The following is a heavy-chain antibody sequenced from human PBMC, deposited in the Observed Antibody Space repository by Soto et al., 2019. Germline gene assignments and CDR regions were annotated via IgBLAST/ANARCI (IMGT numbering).Heavy chain of an antibody. D-gene: IGHD6-13*01. CDR2: INPSGGST. CDR1: GYTFTSYY. J-gene: IGHJ6*02. CDR3: ARVIAAAGTTPWYYYYGMAV. V-gene: IGHV1-46*01. Sequence: GASVKVSCKASGYTFTSYYMHWVRQTPGQGLEWMGIINPSGGSTSYAQKFQGRVTMTRDTSTSTVYMELSSLRSEDTAVYYCARVIAAAGTTPWYYYYGMAVWGQGTTVTVSS.